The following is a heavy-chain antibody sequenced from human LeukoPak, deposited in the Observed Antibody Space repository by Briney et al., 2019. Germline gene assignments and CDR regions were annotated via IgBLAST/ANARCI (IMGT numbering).Heavy chain of an antibody. J-gene: IGHJ4*02. CDR2: INAYNGNT. CDR3: ARPRGSSGRGDFDY. D-gene: IGHD6-19*01. Sequence: ASVKVSCKASGYTFTTYGISWVGQAPGQGLAWMGWINAYNGNTNYAQKLQGRVSMTTETSTRTAYMELRSLRSDDTAVYYCARPRGSSGRGDFDYWGQGTLVTVSS. V-gene: IGHV1-18*01. CDR1: GYTFTTYG.